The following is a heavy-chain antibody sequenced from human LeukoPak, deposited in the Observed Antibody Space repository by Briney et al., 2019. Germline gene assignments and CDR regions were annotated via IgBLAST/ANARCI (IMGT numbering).Heavy chain of an antibody. D-gene: IGHD3-3*01. CDR1: GYTFTSYG. J-gene: IGHJ4*02. CDR2: ISAYNGNT. CDR3: ARAFPRITIFGVVMKLSEFDY. V-gene: IGHV1-18*01. Sequence: ASVNVSCKASGYTFTSYGISWVRQAPGQGLEWMGWISAYNGNTNYAQKLQGRVTMTTDTSTSTAYMELRSLRSDDTAVYYCARAFPRITIFGVVMKLSEFDYWGQGTLVTVSS.